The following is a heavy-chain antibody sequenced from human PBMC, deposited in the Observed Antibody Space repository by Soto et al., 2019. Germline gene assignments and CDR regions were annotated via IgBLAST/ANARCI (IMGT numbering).Heavy chain of an antibody. CDR1: GGTFSSYT. CDR3: ARGNHRWLQLGYFDL. CDR2: IIPIFGTA. D-gene: IGHD5-12*01. J-gene: IGHJ2*01. Sequence: QVQLVQSGAEVKKPGSSVTVSCKASGGTFSSYTISWVRQAPGQGLEWMGGIIPIFGTANYEQKFQGRVTITADESTSTAYMELSSLRSEDTAVYYCARGNHRWLQLGYFDLWGRGTLVTVSS. V-gene: IGHV1-69*12.